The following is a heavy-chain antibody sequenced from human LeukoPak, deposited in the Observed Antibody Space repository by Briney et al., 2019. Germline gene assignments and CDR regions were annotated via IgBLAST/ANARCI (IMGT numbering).Heavy chain of an antibody. V-gene: IGHV3-23*01. CDR2: FSGSGGST. D-gene: IGHD3-22*01. CDR3: TFTTYYYDSSGYTIDY. Sequence: PGGSLRLSCAASGFTFSNYAMSWVRQAPGKGLEWVSAFSGSGGSTYYADSVKGRFTISRDNSKNTLYLQMNSLRAGDTAVYYCTFTTYYYDSSGYTIDYWGQGTLVTISS. CDR1: GFTFSNYA. J-gene: IGHJ4*02.